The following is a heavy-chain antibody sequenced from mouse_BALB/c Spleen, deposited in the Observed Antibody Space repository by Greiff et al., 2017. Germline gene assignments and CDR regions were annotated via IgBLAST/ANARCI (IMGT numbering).Heavy chain of an antibody. CDR1: GFTFSSYT. V-gene: IGHV5-6-4*01. D-gene: IGHD2-1*01. CDR2: ISSGGSYT. Sequence: EVKVVESGGGLVKPGGSLKLSCAASGFTFSSYTMSWVRQTPEKRLEWVATISSGGSYTYYPDSVKGRFTISRDNAKNTLYLQMSSLKSEDTAMYYCTRESDGNYRGAMDYWGQGTSVTVSS. J-gene: IGHJ4*01. CDR3: TRESDGNYRGAMDY.